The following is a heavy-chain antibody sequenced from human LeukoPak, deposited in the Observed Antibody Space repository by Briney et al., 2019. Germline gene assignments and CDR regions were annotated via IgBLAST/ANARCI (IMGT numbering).Heavy chain of an antibody. Sequence: SETLSLTCTVSGGSISSSNYYWGWIRQPRGKGLEWIGSIYYSGTTYYKPSLKSRVTISVDTSRNQFSLKLSSVTAADTAVYYCTRQPSYSYVMYYFDYWGQGTPVTVSS. V-gene: IGHV4-39*01. J-gene: IGHJ4*02. D-gene: IGHD5-18*01. CDR2: IYYSGTT. CDR1: GGSISSSNYY. CDR3: TRQPSYSYVMYYFDY.